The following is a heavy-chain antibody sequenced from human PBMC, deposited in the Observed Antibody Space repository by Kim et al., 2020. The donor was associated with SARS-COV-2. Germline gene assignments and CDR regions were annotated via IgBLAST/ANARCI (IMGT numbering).Heavy chain of an antibody. CDR1: GYTFTSYA. V-gene: IGHV7-4-1*02. CDR2: INTNTGNP. Sequence: ASVKVSCKASGYTFTSYAMNWVRQAPGQGLEWMGWINTNTGNPTYAQGFTGRFVFSLDTSVSTAYLQISSLKAEDTAVYYCSCLWSGSGRYYYMDVWGKGTTVTVSS. CDR3: SCLWSGSGRYYYMDV. J-gene: IGHJ6*03. D-gene: IGHD3-3*01.